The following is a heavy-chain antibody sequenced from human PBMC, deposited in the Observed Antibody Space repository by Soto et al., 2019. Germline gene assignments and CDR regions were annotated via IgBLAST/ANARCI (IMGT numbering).Heavy chain of an antibody. D-gene: IGHD2-15*01. CDR1: GGTFSSYT. J-gene: IGHJ1*01. Sequence: QVQLVQSGAEVKKPGSSVKVSCKASGGTFSSYTISWVRQAPGQGLEWMGRIIPILGIANYAQKFQGRVTITADKATGKAYMELSSLRFVESAVYYCARSVCSGGSCYGESDLWGQGTLVTVSP. CDR3: ARSVCSGGSCYGESDL. CDR2: IIPILGIA. V-gene: IGHV1-69*02.